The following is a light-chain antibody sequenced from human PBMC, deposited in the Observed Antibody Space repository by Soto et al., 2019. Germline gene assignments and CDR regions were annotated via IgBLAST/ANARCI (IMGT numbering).Light chain of an antibody. CDR3: QQYNNWLRKT. J-gene: IGKJ1*01. Sequence: EIVMTQSPATLSVSPGERATLSCRASRSVSSNLAWYQQKPGQAPRLLIYGASTRATGIPARFSGSGSGTEFTLTISSLQSEDFAVYYCQQYNNWLRKTFGQGTKVDIK. V-gene: IGKV3-15*01. CDR2: GAS. CDR1: RSVSSN.